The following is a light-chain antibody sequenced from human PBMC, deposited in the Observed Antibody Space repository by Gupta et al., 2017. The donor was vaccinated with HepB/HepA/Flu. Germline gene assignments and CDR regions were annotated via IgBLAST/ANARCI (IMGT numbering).Light chain of an antibody. CDR2: KDS. V-gene: IGLV3-25*03. CDR1: ALPKQY. J-gene: IGLJ2*01. CDR3: QSADSSGTHVV. Sequence: SYELPQPPPVSVSPGQTARITCSGDALPKQYAYWYQQKPGQAPVLVIYKDSERPSGLPERFSGSSSGTTVTLTISGVQAEDEADYYCQSADSSGTHVVFGGGTKLTVL.